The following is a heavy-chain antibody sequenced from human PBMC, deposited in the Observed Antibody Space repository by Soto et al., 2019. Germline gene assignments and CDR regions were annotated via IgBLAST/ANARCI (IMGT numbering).Heavy chain of an antibody. D-gene: IGHD4-17*01. J-gene: IGHJ4*02. CDR3: AVRGGHTTTFDY. CDR1: GFTFTTFW. CDR2: VSPDGSST. Sequence: GGSLRLSCETSGFTFTTFWMHWVRQVPGKGLVWVSRVSPDGSSTTYADSVKGRFTISRDNTKNTLHLEMNGLRAEDTAVYYCAVRGGHTTTFDYWGQGTLVTVSS. V-gene: IGHV3-74*03.